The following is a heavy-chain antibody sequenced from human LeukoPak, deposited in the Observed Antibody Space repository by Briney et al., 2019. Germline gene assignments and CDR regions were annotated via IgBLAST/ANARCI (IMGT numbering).Heavy chain of an antibody. CDR2: INPNSGGT. D-gene: IGHD1-26*01. V-gene: IGHV1-2*02. CDR1: GYTFTGYC. CDR3: ARDVGAADAFDI. J-gene: IGHJ3*02. Sequence: ASVKVSCKASGYTFTGYCMHWVRQAPGQGLEWMGWINPNSGGTKYARKFQGRVTMTRDTSISTAYMDLSRLKSDDTAVYYCARDVGAADAFDIWGQGTMVTVSS.